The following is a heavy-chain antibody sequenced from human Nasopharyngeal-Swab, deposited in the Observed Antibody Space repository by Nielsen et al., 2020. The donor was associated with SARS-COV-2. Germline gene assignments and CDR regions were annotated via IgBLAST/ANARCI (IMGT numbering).Heavy chain of an antibody. CDR2: ISYDGSNK. J-gene: IGHJ4*02. D-gene: IGHD5-24*01. CDR3: ARDSMGGDGYNYYFDY. Sequence: WIRQPPGKGLEWAAVISYDGSNKYYADSVKGRFTISRDNSKNTLYLQMNSLRAEDTAVYYCARDSMGGDGYNYYFDYWGQGTLVTVSS. V-gene: IGHV3-30-3*01.